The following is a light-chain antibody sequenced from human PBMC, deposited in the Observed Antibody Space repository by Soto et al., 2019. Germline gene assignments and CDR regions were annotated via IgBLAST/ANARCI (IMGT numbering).Light chain of an antibody. CDR2: SAS. Sequence: EIVMTQSPATLSVSPGERATLSCRASQSVYTTLAWYQQRPGQAPRLLIYSASTRATGIPARFSGSGSGTEITLTISSLQSEDFAVYYCQQYNKWPLTFGGGTTVEIK. CDR3: QQYNKWPLT. V-gene: IGKV3-15*01. J-gene: IGKJ4*01. CDR1: QSVYTT.